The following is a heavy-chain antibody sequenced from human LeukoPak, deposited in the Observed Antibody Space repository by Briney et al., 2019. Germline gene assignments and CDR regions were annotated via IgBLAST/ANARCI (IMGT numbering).Heavy chain of an antibody. CDR2: ISGSGGST. Sequence: GGSLRLSCAASGFTFSSYAMSWVRQAPGKGLEWVSAISGSGGSTYYADSVKGRFTISRDNSKNTPYLQMSSLRAEDTAVYYCAKSVWGSSGYYPNWFDPWGQGTLVTVSS. J-gene: IGHJ5*02. D-gene: IGHD3-22*01. CDR1: GFTFSSYA. CDR3: AKSVWGSSGYYPNWFDP. V-gene: IGHV3-23*01.